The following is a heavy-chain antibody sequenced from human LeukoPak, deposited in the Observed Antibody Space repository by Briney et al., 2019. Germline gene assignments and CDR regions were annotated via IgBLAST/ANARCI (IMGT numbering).Heavy chain of an antibody. V-gene: IGHV4-59*12. Sequence: PSETLSLTCTVSGGSISGYYWSWFRQPPGKGLEWIGSIYYRPTTYYNPSLKSRGTISLDTSNNQFSLKLTSVTAADTAFYYCARGRNWNFQAYFDYWGLGSLVSVSS. CDR2: IYYRPTT. CDR3: ARGRNWNFQAYFDY. CDR1: GGSISGYY. D-gene: IGHD1-1*01. J-gene: IGHJ4*02.